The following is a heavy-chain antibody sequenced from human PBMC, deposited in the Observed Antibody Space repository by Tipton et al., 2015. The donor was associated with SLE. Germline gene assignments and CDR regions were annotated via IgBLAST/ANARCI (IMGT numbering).Heavy chain of an antibody. CDR3: ARGIVPRGAAAFDI. D-gene: IGHD3-10*01. CDR1: GGSISSYY. J-gene: IGHJ3*02. Sequence: TLSLTCTVSGGSISSYYWSWIRQPPGKGLEWIGYIYYSGSTNYNPSLKSRVTISVDTSKNQFSLKLSSVTAADTAVYYCARGIVPRGAAAFDIWGQGTLVTASS. CDR2: IYYSGST. V-gene: IGHV4-59*01.